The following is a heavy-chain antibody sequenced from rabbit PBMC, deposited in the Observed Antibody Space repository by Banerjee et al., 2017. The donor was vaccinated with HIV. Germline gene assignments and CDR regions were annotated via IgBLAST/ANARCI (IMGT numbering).Heavy chain of an antibody. D-gene: IGHD3-1*01. CDR2: IYAGSSGST. V-gene: IGHV1S40*01. CDR3: ARSAGGVASWYYNL. CDR1: GFSFSSSYY. Sequence: QSLEESGGDLVKPGASLTLTCTASGFSFSSSYYMCWVRQAPGKGLEWIACIYAGSSGSTYYASWAKGRFTISKTSSTTVTLQMTSLTAADTATYFCARSAGGVASWYYNLWGPGTLVTVS. J-gene: IGHJ4*01.